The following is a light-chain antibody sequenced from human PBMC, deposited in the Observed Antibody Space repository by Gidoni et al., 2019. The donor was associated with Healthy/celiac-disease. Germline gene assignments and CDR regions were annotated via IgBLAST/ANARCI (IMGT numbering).Light chain of an antibody. CDR2: AAS. J-gene: IGKJ2*01. Sequence: AIRMTQSPSSFSASPGDRVTITCRASQGISSYLAWYQQKPGKAPKLLIYAASTLQSGVPSRFSGSGSGTDFTLTISCLQSEDFATYYCQQYYSYPQTFGQGTKLEIK. CDR3: QQYYSYPQT. CDR1: QGISSY. V-gene: IGKV1-8*01.